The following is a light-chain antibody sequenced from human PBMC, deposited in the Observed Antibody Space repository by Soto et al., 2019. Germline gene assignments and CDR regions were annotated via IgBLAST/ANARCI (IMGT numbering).Light chain of an antibody. CDR1: ESVSSW. Sequence: DIQMTQSPSTLSASIGDRVTITCRASESVSSWLAWYQQKPGQAPRLLIYDASSLQSGVPSRFSGSGSATEFTLTITGLQPDDFATYYCQQYENYWTFGQGTKVDIK. J-gene: IGKJ1*01. CDR3: QQYENYWT. CDR2: DAS. V-gene: IGKV1-5*01.